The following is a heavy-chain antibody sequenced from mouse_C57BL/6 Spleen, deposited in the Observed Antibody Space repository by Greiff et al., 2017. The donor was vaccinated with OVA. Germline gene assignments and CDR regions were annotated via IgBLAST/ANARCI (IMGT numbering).Heavy chain of an antibody. Sequence: ESGAELVRPGASVTLSCKASGYTFTDYEMHWVKQTPVHGLEWIGAIDPETGGTAYNQKFKGKAILTADKSSSTAYMELRSLTSEDSAVYYCTRGTVVYFDYWGQGTTLTVSS. V-gene: IGHV1-15*01. CDR3: TRGTVVYFDY. CDR1: GYTFTDYE. J-gene: IGHJ2*01. D-gene: IGHD1-1*01. CDR2: IDPETGGT.